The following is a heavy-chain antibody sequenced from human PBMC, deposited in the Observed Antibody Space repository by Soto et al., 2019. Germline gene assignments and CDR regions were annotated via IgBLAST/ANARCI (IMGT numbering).Heavy chain of an antibody. D-gene: IGHD3-10*01. CDR3: ARGYYYGSGRNYGMDV. Sequence: RASVKVCCKASGYTFTSYAMHWVRQAPGQRLEWMGWINAGNGNTKYSQKFQGRVTITRDTSASTAYMELSSLRSEDTAVYYCARGYYYGSGRNYGMDVWGQGTTVTVSS. V-gene: IGHV1-3*01. J-gene: IGHJ6*02. CDR2: INAGNGNT. CDR1: GYTFTSYA.